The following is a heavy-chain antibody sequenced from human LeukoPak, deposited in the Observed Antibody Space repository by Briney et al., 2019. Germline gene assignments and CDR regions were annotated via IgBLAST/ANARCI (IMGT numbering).Heavy chain of an antibody. D-gene: IGHD3-10*01. CDR1: GDSIRRGDYY. CDR3: ARGTGYSYYMDV. Sequence: SETLSLTCTVGGDSIRRGDYYWGRIRQPKGKGLEWIEYIYNSGSTYDNPYVQSRITITEEADKNKFSLKLSSVTAADTAVYYCARGTGYSYYMDVWGKGTTVTVSS. V-gene: IGHV4-30-4*01. J-gene: IGHJ6*03. CDR2: IYNSGST.